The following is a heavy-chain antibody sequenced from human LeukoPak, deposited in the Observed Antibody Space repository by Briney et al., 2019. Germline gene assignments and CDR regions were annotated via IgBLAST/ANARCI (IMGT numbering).Heavy chain of an antibody. V-gene: IGHV1-46*01. D-gene: IGHD6-6*01. J-gene: IGHJ6*02. Sequence: ASVKVSCKASGYTFTSYYMHWVRQAPGQGLEWMGIINPSGGSTSYAQKFQGRVTMTRDTSTSTVYMELSSLRSEDTAVYYCATLGSSSSYYYYYYGMDVWGQGTTVTVSS. CDR1: GYTFTSYY. CDR3: ATLGSSSSYYYYYYGMDV. CDR2: INPSGGST.